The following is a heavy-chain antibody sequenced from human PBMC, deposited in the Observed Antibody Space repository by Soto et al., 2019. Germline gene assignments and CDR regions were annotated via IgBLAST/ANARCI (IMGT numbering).Heavy chain of an antibody. CDR3: ARHGVSGIVLMVYAAWWFDP. CDR2: ISAYNGNT. Sequence: ASVKVSCKASGYTFTSYGISWVRQAPGQGLEWMGWISAYNGNTNYAQKLQGRVTMTTDTSTSTAYMERRSLRSDDTAVYYCARHGVSGIVLMVYAAWWFDPWGQGTLVTVSS. V-gene: IGHV1-18*01. J-gene: IGHJ5*02. D-gene: IGHD2-8*01. CDR1: GYTFTSYG.